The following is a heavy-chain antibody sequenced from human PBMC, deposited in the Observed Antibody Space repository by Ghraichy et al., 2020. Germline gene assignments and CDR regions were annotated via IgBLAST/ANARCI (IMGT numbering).Heavy chain of an antibody. CDR2: IYYSEST. J-gene: IGHJ4*02. D-gene: IGHD1-26*01. Sequence: SQTLSLTCTVSGGSITSYYWSWIRQPPGEGLEWIGYIYYSESTNYNPSLKSRVTISVDTSKNQFSLKLSSVTAADTAVYYCASLYSGSAHFDYWAREPWSPSPQ. V-gene: IGHV4-59*01. CDR1: GGSITSYY. CDR3: ASLYSGSAHFDY.